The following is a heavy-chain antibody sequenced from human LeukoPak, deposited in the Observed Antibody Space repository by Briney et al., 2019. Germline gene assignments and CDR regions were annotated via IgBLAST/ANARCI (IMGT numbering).Heavy chain of an antibody. V-gene: IGHV3-23*01. CDR3: AKWGDFDILTGYYVSDF. CDR2: ITGSGDTT. J-gene: IGHJ4*02. D-gene: IGHD3-9*01. Sequence: GASLRLSCAASGFIFRNYAMSWVRQAPGKGLEWVSAITGSGDTTYYADSVKGRFTISKDNSKNTLYVEMNTLRAEDTAVYYCAKWGDFDILTGYYVSDFWGQGTLVTVSS. CDR1: GFIFRNYA.